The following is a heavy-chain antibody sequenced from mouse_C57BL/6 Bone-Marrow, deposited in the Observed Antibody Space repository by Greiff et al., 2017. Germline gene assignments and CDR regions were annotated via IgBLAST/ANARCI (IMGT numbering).Heavy chain of an antibody. CDR2: IYPGSGST. CDR1: GYTFTSYW. D-gene: IGHD2-2*01. Sequence: QVQLKESGAELVKPGASVKMSCKASGYTFTSYWITWVKQRPGQGLEWIGDIYPGSGSTNYNEKFKSKATLTVDTSSSTAYMQLSSLTSEDSAVYYCARGDGYDGDYWGQGTTLTVSS. CDR3: ARGDGYDGDY. V-gene: IGHV1-55*01. J-gene: IGHJ2*01.